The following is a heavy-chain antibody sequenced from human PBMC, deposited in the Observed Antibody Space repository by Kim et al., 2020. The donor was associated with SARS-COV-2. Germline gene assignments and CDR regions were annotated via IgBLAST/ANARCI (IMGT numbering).Heavy chain of an antibody. Sequence: GGSLRLSCAASGFTFSSYSMNWVRQAPGKGLEWVSSISSSSSYIYYADSVKGRFTISRDNAKNSLYLQMNSLRAEDTAVYYCARERAAAATEYDAFDIWGQGTMVTVSS. CDR2: ISSSSSYI. CDR1: GFTFSSYS. V-gene: IGHV3-21*01. J-gene: IGHJ3*02. D-gene: IGHD6-13*01. CDR3: ARERAAAATEYDAFDI.